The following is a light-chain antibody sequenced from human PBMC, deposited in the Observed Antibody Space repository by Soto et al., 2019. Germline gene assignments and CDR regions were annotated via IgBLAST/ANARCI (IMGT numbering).Light chain of an antibody. CDR1: HNDIGTYDY. CDR3: SSFTSDRIYV. V-gene: IGLV2-14*03. J-gene: IGLJ1*01. Sequence: QSALTQPTSVSGSPGQSITISCTGNHNDIGTYDYVSWYQQHPGRAPRLLIYGVTTRPSGISDRFSASKSRLTASLTISGLQPEDEADYYCSSFTSDRIYVFGPGTKLTVL. CDR2: GVT.